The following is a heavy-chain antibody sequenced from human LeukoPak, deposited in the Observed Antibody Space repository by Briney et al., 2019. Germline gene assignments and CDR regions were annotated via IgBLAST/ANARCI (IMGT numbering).Heavy chain of an antibody. Sequence: PGGSLRLSRAAPGFTFRTSLRHWVPQAPQEGLMCVSPISPDGITTLYADSVKGRCTISRDNAKKTLYLQMNSSGSEGTSLYYCTKVLSSNRYHLCDYWGQGTLVPVPS. J-gene: IGHJ4*02. CDR2: ISPDGITT. V-gene: IGHV3-74*03. CDR1: GFTFRTSL. D-gene: IGHD6-13*01. CDR3: TKVLSSNRYHLCDY.